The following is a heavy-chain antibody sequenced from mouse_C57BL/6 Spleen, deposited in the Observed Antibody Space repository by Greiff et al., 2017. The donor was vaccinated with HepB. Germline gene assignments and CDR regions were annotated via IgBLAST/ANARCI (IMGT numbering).Heavy chain of an antibody. CDR2: INPSTGGT. CDR1: GYSFTGYY. Sequence: DVKLQESGPELVKPGASVKISCKASGYSFTGYYMNWVKQSPEKSLEWIGEINPSTGGTTYNQKFKAKATLTVDKSSSTAYMQLKSLTSEDSAVYYCARKINYYGSSPSYWYFDVWGTGTTVTVSS. J-gene: IGHJ1*03. CDR3: ARKINYYGSSPSYWYFDV. V-gene: IGHV1-42*01. D-gene: IGHD1-1*01.